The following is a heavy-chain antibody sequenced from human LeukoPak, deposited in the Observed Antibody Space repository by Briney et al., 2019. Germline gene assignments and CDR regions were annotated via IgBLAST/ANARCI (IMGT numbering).Heavy chain of an antibody. V-gene: IGHV4-39*01. D-gene: IGHD3-3*01. CDR2: IYYSGST. Sequence: PSETLSLTCTVSSGSISSSSYYWGWIRQPPGKGLEWIGSIYYSGSTYYNPSLKSRVTISVDTSKNQFSLKLSSVTAADTAVYYCARPPYYDFWSGYPPYYYYYMDVWGKGTTVTVSS. CDR1: SGSISSSSYY. CDR3: ARPPYYDFWSGYPPYYYYYMDV. J-gene: IGHJ6*03.